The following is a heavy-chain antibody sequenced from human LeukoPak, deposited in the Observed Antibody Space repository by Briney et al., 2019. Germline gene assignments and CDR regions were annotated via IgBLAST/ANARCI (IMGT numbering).Heavy chain of an antibody. CDR3: ARDLEDYNNYGEMAI. CDR1: GFTFSSYT. Sequence: GGSLRLSCAVSGFTFSSYTMNWVRQAPGKGLEWVSTISTSSSYKYYADLVKGRFTISRDNAKNSLYLQMNSLRAEDTAVYYCARDLEDYNNYGEMAIWGQGALVTVSS. V-gene: IGHV3-21*01. D-gene: IGHD4-11*01. J-gene: IGHJ4*02. CDR2: ISTSSSYK.